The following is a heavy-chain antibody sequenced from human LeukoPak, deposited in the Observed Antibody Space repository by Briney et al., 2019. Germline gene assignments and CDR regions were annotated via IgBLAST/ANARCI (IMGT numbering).Heavy chain of an antibody. J-gene: IGHJ4*02. CDR3: ARDLYRIVVVPHYFGY. CDR1: GFTFSDFY. V-gene: IGHV3-11*04. D-gene: IGHD3-22*01. Sequence: GGSLRLSCAASGFTFSDFYMSWIRQAPGKGLEWVSYISGSGSTIYYADSVKGRFTISRDNSKNTLYLQMNSLRAEDTAVYHCARDLYRIVVVPHYFGYWGQGTLVTVSS. CDR2: ISGSGSTI.